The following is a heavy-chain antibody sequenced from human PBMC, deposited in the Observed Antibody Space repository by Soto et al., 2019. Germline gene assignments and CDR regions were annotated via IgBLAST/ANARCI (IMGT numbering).Heavy chain of an antibody. CDR3: ARDPLGTAPDAFDI. D-gene: IGHD5-18*01. J-gene: IGHJ3*02. V-gene: IGHV3-21*01. Sequence: GGSLRLSCAASGFTFSSYSMNWVRQAPGKGLEWVSSISSSSYIYYADSVKGRFTISRDNAKNSLYLQMNSLRAEDTAVYYCARDPLGTAPDAFDIWGQGTMVTVSS. CDR1: GFTFSSYS. CDR2: ISSSSYI.